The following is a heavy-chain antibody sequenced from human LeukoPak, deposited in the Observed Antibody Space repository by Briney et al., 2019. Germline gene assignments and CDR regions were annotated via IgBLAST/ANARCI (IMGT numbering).Heavy chain of an antibody. D-gene: IGHD3-10*01. J-gene: IGHJ6*03. V-gene: IGHV4-39*02. Sequence: SETLSLTCTVSGVSISSSNSYWGWIRQPPGKGLEWIGSIYYSGNTYYNASLKSQVSISIDTSKNQFSLKLTSVTAADTAVYYCARDLRYYGSGSYYTYYYMDVWGKGTTVTVSS. CDR1: GVSISSSNSY. CDR2: IYYSGNT. CDR3: ARDLRYYGSGSYYTYYYMDV.